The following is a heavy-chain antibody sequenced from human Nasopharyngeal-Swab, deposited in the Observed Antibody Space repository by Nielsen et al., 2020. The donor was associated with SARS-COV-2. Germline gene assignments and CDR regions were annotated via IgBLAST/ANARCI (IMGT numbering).Heavy chain of an antibody. CDR3: AMGVVVVAATAPPRSLGRVPFETSHYYMDV. J-gene: IGHJ6*03. CDR2: FYHSGST. V-gene: IGHV4-4*02. D-gene: IGHD2-15*01. Sequence: WIRQSPGEGLEWIGDFYHSGSTDYNLPLKSRVTISEDKSKNQFSLKLSTVNAADKAVYYCAMGVVVVAATAPPRSLGRVPFETSHYYMDVWGKGTTVTVSS.